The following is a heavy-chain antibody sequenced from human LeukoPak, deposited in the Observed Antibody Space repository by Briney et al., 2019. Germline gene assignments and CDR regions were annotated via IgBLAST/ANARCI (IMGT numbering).Heavy chain of an antibody. CDR1: GYTFTNYW. Sequence: GESPKISCQGSGYTFTNYWIGWVRQMPGKGLEWMGVIYPDNSDTKYSPSLQGQVTISADKSISTAYLQWSSLKASDTAMYYCARRRDYYDKGGFDYWGQGTLVTVSS. CDR3: ARRRDYYDKGGFDY. CDR2: IYPDNSDT. J-gene: IGHJ4*02. V-gene: IGHV5-51*01. D-gene: IGHD3-22*01.